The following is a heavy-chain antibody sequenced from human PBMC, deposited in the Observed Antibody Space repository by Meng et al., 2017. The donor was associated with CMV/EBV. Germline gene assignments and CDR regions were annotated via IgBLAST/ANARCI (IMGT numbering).Heavy chain of an antibody. Sequence: GGSLRLSCAASGFTVSSNYMSWVRQAPGKGLEWVSAIYSGGSTYYADSVKGRFTISRDNSKNTLYLQMNSLRAEDTAVYYCVRERIAAAGTDAFDIWGQGTMVTVSS. CDR2: IYSGGST. CDR3: VRERIAAAGTDAFDI. V-gene: IGHV3-66*02. CDR1: GFTVSSNY. D-gene: IGHD6-13*01. J-gene: IGHJ3*02.